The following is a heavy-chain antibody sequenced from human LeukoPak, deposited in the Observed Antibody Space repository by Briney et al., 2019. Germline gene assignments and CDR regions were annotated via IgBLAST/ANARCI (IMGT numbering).Heavy chain of an antibody. CDR1: GFTFSKYW. CDR3: TYDHFDD. CDR2: INSDGSTT. V-gene: IGHV3-74*01. D-gene: IGHD2-21*01. J-gene: IGHJ4*02. Sequence: QPGGSLRLSCAASGFTFSKYWMHWVRQVPGKGPVWVSRINSDGSTTNYADSVKGRFTISRDNAKNTLYLQMNSLRVEDTAVYYCTYDHFDDWGQGTVVTVSS.